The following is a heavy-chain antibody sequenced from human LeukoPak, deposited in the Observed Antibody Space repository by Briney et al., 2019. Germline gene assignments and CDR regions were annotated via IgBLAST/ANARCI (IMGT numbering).Heavy chain of an antibody. CDR3: ARSSHYDFWSGYYYSATPGDY. CDR1: GFTFSSYG. CDR2: IWYDGSNK. Sequence: SGGSLRLSCAASGFTFSSYGMHWVRQAPGKGLEWVAVIWYDGSNKYYADSVKGRFTISRDNSKNTLYLQMNSLRAEDTAVYYCARSSHYDFWSGYYYSATPGDYWGQGTLVTVSS. J-gene: IGHJ4*02. D-gene: IGHD3-3*01. V-gene: IGHV3-33*01.